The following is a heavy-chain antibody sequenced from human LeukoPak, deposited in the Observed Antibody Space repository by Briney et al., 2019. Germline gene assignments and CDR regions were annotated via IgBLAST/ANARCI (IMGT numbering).Heavy chain of an antibody. J-gene: IGHJ4*02. CDR1: GGSFTMYY. D-gene: IGHD3-10*01. Sequence: PSETLSLTCTVSGGSFTMYYWSWIRQPAGKGLEWIGRIYTTGSTNYNPSLNSRVAMSVDTSKGQFSLKLSSVTAADTAVYYCASFWYGSGSPIDFWGQGTLVTVSS. CDR2: IYTTGST. CDR3: ASFWYGSGSPIDF. V-gene: IGHV4-4*07.